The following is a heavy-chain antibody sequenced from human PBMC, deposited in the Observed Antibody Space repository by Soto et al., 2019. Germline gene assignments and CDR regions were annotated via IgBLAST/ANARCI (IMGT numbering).Heavy chain of an antibody. CDR3: ARESDFWDDAYMRTFDI. Sequence: SETLSLTCAVYGGSFSGYYWSWIRQPPGKGLEWIGEINHSGSTNYNPSLKSRVTISLDTSKNQFSLNLTSVTAADTAVYYCARESDFWDDAYMRTFDIWGQGTKVTVS. V-gene: IGHV4-34*01. CDR1: GGSFSGYY. CDR2: INHSGST. D-gene: IGHD3-3*01. J-gene: IGHJ3*02.